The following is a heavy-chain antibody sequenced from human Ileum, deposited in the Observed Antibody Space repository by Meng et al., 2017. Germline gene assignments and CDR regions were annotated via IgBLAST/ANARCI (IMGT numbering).Heavy chain of an antibody. CDR1: GYTFRNYP. Sequence: QVQLVQSGSGVKKAGASVKVSCTASGYTFRNYPLHWVRQAPGQRPEWMGWINAGNGNIKISQKFQGRITITSDTSATAYMELSSLRSEDTAVYFCARENDNWNYFDYWGQGSLVTVSS. CDR3: ARENDNWNYFDY. CDR2: INAGNGNI. V-gene: IGHV1-3*01. J-gene: IGHJ4*02. D-gene: IGHD1-1*01.